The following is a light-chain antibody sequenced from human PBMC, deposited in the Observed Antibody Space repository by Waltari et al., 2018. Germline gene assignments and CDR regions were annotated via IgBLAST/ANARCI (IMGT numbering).Light chain of an antibody. CDR2: AAS. CDR1: QSISSY. J-gene: IGKJ1*01. CDR3: QQSYSTSPA. V-gene: IGKV1-39*01. Sequence: DIQMTQSPSSLSASVGDRVTLTCRASQSISSYLNWYQQKPGKAPKLLIYAASSLQSGVPSRFSGSGSGTDFTLTISSLQPEDFATYYCQQSYSTSPAFGQGTKVEIK.